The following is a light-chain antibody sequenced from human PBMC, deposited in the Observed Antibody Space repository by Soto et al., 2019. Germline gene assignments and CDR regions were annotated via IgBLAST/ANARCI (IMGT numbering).Light chain of an antibody. CDR2: YAS. CDR1: QIFTSY. Sequence: EIVLTQSPATLSLSPGERATLSCRASQIFTSYLALYQQKPGQAPRLLIYYASTRATGIPARFSGSGSGTDFTLTISSLEPEDFAVYYCQQRSNWPPKYTFGQGTKLEIK. J-gene: IGKJ2*01. CDR3: QQRSNWPPKYT. V-gene: IGKV3-11*01.